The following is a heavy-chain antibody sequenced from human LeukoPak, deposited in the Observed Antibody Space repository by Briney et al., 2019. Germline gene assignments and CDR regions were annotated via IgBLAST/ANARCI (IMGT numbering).Heavy chain of an antibody. CDR2: IYYSGST. CDR1: GGSISSYY. J-gene: IGHJ5*02. D-gene: IGHD3-22*01. CDR3: ASGGSYYNWFDP. V-gene: IGHV4-39*01. Sequence: SETLSLTCTVSGGSISSYYWGWIRQPPGKGLEWIGSIYYSGSTYYNPSLKSRVTISVDTSKNQFSLKLSSVTAADTAVYYCASGGSYYNWFDPWGQGTLVTVSS.